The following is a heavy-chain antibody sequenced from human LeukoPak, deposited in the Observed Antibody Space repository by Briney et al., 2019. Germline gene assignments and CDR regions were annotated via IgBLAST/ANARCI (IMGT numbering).Heavy chain of an antibody. Sequence: SVKVSCKASGGTFSSYAISWVRQAPGQGLEWMGRIIPIFGTANYAQKFQGRVTITADESTSTAYMELSSLRSEDTAVYYCARDLYGDQGLDAFDIWGQGTMVTVSS. D-gene: IGHD4-17*01. J-gene: IGHJ3*02. CDR1: GGTFSSYA. CDR3: ARDLYGDQGLDAFDI. CDR2: IIPIFGTA. V-gene: IGHV1-69*13.